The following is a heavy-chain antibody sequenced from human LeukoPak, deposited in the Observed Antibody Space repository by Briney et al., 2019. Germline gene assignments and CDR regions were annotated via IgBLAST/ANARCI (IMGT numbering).Heavy chain of an antibody. Sequence: GSLRLSCSASGFPFGDFALSWIRQAPGKGLEWVGFLRSKAYGETADYAASVKGRFTISRDDSKAIAYLQMNSLKTEDTAVYHCTRDRGAYNLYDYWGQGTLVTVSS. CDR3: TRDRGAYNLYDY. CDR1: GFPFGDFA. J-gene: IGHJ4*02. D-gene: IGHD1-1*01. V-gene: IGHV3-49*03. CDR2: LRSKAYGETA.